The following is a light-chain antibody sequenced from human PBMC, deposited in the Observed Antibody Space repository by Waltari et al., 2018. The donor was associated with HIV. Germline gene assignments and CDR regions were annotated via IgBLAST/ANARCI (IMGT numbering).Light chain of an antibody. V-gene: IGKV3-11*01. Sequence: EIVLTQSPATLPLSPGDRATLSCRASQSVSDYLAWYQQKPGQAPRLLIYDASNRATGIPARFSGSGSGTDFTLTIRSLEPEDFATYYCQRSSTWPPRITFGPGTTVDI. CDR1: QSVSDY. CDR3: QRSSTWPPRIT. J-gene: IGKJ3*01. CDR2: DAS.